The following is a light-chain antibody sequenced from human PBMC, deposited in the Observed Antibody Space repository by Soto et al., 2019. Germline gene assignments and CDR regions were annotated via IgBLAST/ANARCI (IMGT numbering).Light chain of an antibody. J-gene: IGLJ2*01. CDR1: SSDFGGYNY. CDR2: DVS. CDR3: SSYTSSSTLVV. Sequence: QSVLTQPASVSGSPGPSITISCTGTSSDFGGYNYVSWYQQHPGKAPKLMIYDVSNRPSGVSNRFSGSKSGNTASLTISGLQAEDEADYYCSSYTSSSTLVVFGGGTQLTVL. V-gene: IGLV2-14*01.